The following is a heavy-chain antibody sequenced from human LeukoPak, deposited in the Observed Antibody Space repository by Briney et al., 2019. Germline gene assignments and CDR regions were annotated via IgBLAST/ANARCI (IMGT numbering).Heavy chain of an antibody. Sequence: QPGGSLRLSCAASGFTFSSYGMRWVRQAPGKGLEWVAVIWYDGSNKYYADSVKGRFTISRDNSKNTLYLQMNSLRAEDTAVYYCARAWDSSGYYYDFDYWGQGTLVTVSS. CDR3: ARAWDSSGYYYDFDY. V-gene: IGHV3-33*01. CDR1: GFTFSSYG. J-gene: IGHJ4*02. CDR2: IWYDGSNK. D-gene: IGHD3-22*01.